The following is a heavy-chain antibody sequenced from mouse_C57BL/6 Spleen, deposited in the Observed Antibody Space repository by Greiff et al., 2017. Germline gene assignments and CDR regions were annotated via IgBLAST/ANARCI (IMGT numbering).Heavy chain of an antibody. CDR1: GFTFSSYG. CDR2: ISSGGSYT. J-gene: IGHJ2*01. D-gene: IGHD3-2*02. V-gene: IGHV5-6*02. Sequence: DVMLVESGGDLVKPGGSLKLSCAASGFTFSSYGMSWVRQTPDKRLEWVATISSGGSYTYYPDSVKGRFTISRDNAKNTLYLQMSSLKSEDTAMYYCARRDSSGYGYWGQGTTLTVSS. CDR3: ARRDSSGYGY.